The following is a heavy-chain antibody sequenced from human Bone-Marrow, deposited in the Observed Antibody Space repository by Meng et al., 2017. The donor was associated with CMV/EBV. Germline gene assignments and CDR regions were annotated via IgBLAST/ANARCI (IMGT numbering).Heavy chain of an antibody. CDR2: IRYDGSNK. D-gene: IGHD2-2*01. Sequence: GESLKISCAASGFTFSSYAMHWVRQAPGKGLEWVAFIRYDGSNKYYADSVKGRFTISRDNSKNTLYLQMNSLRAEDTAVYYCARDRGYCSSTSCFGAFDIWGQGTMVTVSS. CDR3: ARDRGYCSSTSCFGAFDI. V-gene: IGHV3-30*02. J-gene: IGHJ3*02. CDR1: GFTFSSYA.